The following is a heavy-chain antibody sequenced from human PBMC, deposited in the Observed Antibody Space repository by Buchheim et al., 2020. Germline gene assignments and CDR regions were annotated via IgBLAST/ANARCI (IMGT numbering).Heavy chain of an antibody. CDR3: ARTYFYDSGSFYNFDF. CDR2: INWDDDK. V-gene: IGHV2-70*13. CDR1: GFSLNTNGMC. D-gene: IGHD3-10*01. Sequence: QVTLRETGPALVTPTQTLTLTCTFSGFSLNTNGMCVNWIRQPPGKAPEWLALINWDDDKFYSPPLKTRPTISKDASKKQGVLTMTNVDPVDTATYYCARTYFYDSGSFYNFDFWGQGTL. J-gene: IGHJ4*02.